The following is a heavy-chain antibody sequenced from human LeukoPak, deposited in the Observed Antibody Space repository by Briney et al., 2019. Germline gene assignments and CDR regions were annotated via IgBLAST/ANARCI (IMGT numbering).Heavy chain of an antibody. V-gene: IGHV7-4-1*02. D-gene: IGHD6-13*01. Sequence: ASVKVSCKASGYTFTSYAMNWVRQAPGQGLEWTGWINTNTGNPTYAQGFTGRFVFSLDTSVSTAYLQISSLKAEDTAVYYCARDHDSSSWYDSWFDPWGQGTLVTVSS. J-gene: IGHJ5*02. CDR1: GYTFTSYA. CDR3: ARDHDSSSWYDSWFDP. CDR2: INTNTGNP.